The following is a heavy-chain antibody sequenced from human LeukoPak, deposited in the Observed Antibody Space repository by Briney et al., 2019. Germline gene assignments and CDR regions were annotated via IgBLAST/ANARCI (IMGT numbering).Heavy chain of an antibody. D-gene: IGHD5-24*01. Sequence: SETLSLNCTVSGGSFDSSHCWTWVRQTPGKGLEWVGTIYSRDLTYYNPSLTSRVTISADTSKNMFSLRLTSVTAADTAVYYCARGADDYKLGNFWGHGILVTVFS. J-gene: IGHJ4*01. CDR2: IYSRDLT. CDR3: ARGADDYKLGNF. V-gene: IGHV4-39*01. CDR1: GGSFDSSHC.